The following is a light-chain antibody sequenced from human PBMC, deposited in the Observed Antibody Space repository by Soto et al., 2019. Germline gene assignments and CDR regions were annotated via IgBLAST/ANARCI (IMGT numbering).Light chain of an antibody. CDR1: SGSVSTSYY. CDR2: NTN. CDR3: VLYMGSGISV. J-gene: IGLJ3*02. V-gene: IGLV8-61*01. Sequence: QAVVTQEPSFSVSPGGTVTLTCALSSGSVSTSYYPSWYQQTPGQAPRTLIYNTNTRSSGVPDRFSGSILGNKAALTITGAQADDESDYYCVLYMGSGISVFGGGTKLIVL.